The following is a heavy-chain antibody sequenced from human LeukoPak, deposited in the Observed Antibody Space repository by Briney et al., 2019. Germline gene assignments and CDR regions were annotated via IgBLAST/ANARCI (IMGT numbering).Heavy chain of an antibody. CDR1: GFTFKSYS. V-gene: IGHV3-21*06. CDR3: TKVQSDIVGAMFFSYDV. J-gene: IGHJ3*01. D-gene: IGHD1-26*01. Sequence: GGSLRLSCGVSGFTFKSYSMNWVRQAPGKGLEWVASIIGSGSEMFYADSLKGRFTISRDNSKNSLYLQMNSLRVEDTAVYYCTKVQSDIVGAMFFSYDVWGQGTMVSVSS. CDR2: IIGSGSEM.